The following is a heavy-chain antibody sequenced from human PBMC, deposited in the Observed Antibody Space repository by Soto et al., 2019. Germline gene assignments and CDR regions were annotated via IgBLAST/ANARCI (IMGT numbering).Heavy chain of an antibody. J-gene: IGHJ5*02. Sequence: PSETLSLTCAVSGSSIISASYSWNWLHHSPGRGLEWIGHIYSSGSTYYNPSLKSRVSISVDTSNKQFSLKLTSVTAADTAVYFCAREDAARIERWFDAWGQGILVNRLL. D-gene: IGHD6-6*01. CDR2: IYSSGST. CDR1: GSSIISASYS. V-gene: IGHV4-31*11. CDR3: AREDAARIERWFDA.